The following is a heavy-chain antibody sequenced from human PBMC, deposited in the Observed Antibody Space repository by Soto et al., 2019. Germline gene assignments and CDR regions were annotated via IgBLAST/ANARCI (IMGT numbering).Heavy chain of an antibody. V-gene: IGHV3-48*03. Sequence: GGSLRLSCAASGFTFSSYEMNWVRQAPGKGLEWVSYISSSGSTIYYADSVKGRFTISRDNAKNSLYLQMNSLRAEDTAVYYCARKYDFWSGYRRPLNYYGMDVWGQGTTVTVS. CDR3: ARKYDFWSGYRRPLNYYGMDV. J-gene: IGHJ6*02. CDR1: GFTFSSYE. CDR2: ISSSGSTI. D-gene: IGHD3-3*01.